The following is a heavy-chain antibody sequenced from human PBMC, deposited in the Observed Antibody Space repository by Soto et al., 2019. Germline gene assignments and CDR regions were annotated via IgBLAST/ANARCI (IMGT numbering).Heavy chain of an antibody. D-gene: IGHD4-17*01. Sequence: EVQLVESGGGLVHPGGSLRLSCAASGFTFSSYSMNWVRQPPGKGLEWISYISSSSTTVYYAESVKGRFTISRDNAKNSLYLQMNSLRAEDTAVYYCAYIGTSVPTADFWGQGTLVTVSS. CDR2: ISSSSTTV. J-gene: IGHJ4*02. V-gene: IGHV3-48*01. CDR3: AYIGTSVPTADF. CDR1: GFTFSSYS.